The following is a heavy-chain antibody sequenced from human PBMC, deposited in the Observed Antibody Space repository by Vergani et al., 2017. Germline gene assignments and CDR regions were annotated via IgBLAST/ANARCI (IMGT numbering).Heavy chain of an antibody. V-gene: IGHV5-51*01. J-gene: IGHJ4*02. Sequence: EVQLVQSGAEVKKPGESLKISCQFSGYSFTNYWIGWVRQMPGKGLEWMGIIHPSDSDTRDSPSFQGQVTISVDKSISTAYLQRSSLRASDSAMYYCARLYGRDSSGSKYFDYWGQGTLVTVSS. CDR1: GYSFTNYW. CDR2: IHPSDSDT. CDR3: ARLYGRDSSGSKYFDY. D-gene: IGHD3-22*01.